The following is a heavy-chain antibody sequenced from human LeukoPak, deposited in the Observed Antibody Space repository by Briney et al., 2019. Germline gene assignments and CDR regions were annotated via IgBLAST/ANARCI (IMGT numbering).Heavy chain of an antibody. CDR1: GYTFTSYA. Sequence: ASVKVSCKASGYTFTSYAISWVRQAPGQGLEWMGRIIPILGIANYAQKFQGRVTITADKSTSTAYMELSSLRSEDTAVYYCARDRDGYNSTSDYWGQGTLVTVSS. D-gene: IGHD5-24*01. J-gene: IGHJ4*02. CDR3: ARDRDGYNSTSDY. CDR2: IIPILGIA. V-gene: IGHV1-69*04.